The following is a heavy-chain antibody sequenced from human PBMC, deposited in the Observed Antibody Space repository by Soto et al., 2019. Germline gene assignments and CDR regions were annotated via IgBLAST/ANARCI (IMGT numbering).Heavy chain of an antibody. D-gene: IGHD6-13*01. CDR2: INHSGST. Sequence: SSETLSLTCAVYGGSFSGYYWSWIRQPPGKGLEWIGDINHSGSTNYNPSLKSRVTISVDTSKNQFSLKLSSVTAADTAVYYCAREVPGIAAADYWGQGTLVTVSS. CDR1: GGSFSGYY. J-gene: IGHJ4*02. V-gene: IGHV4-34*01. CDR3: AREVPGIAAADY.